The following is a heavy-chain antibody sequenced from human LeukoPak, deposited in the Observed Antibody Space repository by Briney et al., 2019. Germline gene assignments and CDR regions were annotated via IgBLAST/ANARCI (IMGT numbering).Heavy chain of an antibody. J-gene: IGHJ5*02. CDR1: GYTFTSYG. Sequence: GASVKVSCKASGYTFTSYGISWVRQAPGQELEWMGWISAYNGNTNYAQKLQGRVTMTTDTSTSTAYMELRSLRSDDTAVYYCARTRQYSSSWYCWFDPWGRGTLVAVSS. CDR2: ISAYNGNT. CDR3: ARTRQYSSSWYCWFDP. D-gene: IGHD6-13*01. V-gene: IGHV1-18*01.